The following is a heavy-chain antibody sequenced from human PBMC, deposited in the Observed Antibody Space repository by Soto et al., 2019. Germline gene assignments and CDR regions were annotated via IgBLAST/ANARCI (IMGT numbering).Heavy chain of an antibody. V-gene: IGHV3-9*01. Sequence: DVQLVESGGGLVQPGRSLRLSCAASGFTFDEYAMHWVRQAPGKGLEWVSGISWNSGSIGDADSVKGRFTISSDNAKNSLYLQMNSLSAEGTAFFYSAKDSTYGSNQYEELFAHAFAIWGHGTMVTVSS. D-gene: IGHD3-10*01. CDR2: ISWNSGSI. CDR1: GFTFDEYA. J-gene: IGHJ3*02. CDR3: AKDSTYGSNQYEELFAHAFAI.